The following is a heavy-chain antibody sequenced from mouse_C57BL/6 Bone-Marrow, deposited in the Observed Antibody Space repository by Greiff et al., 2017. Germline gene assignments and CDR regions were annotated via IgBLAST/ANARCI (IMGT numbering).Heavy chain of an antibody. V-gene: IGHV14-4*01. CDR1: GFNIKDDY. Sequence: VQLQQSGAELVRPGASVKLSCAASGFNIKDDYMHWVKQRPEQGLEWIGWIDPENGDTEYASKFQGKATITADTSSNTAYLQLSSLTSEDTAVYYCTFITTVPGDYWGQGTTLTVSS. CDR2: IDPENGDT. CDR3: TFITTVPGDY. D-gene: IGHD1-1*01. J-gene: IGHJ2*01.